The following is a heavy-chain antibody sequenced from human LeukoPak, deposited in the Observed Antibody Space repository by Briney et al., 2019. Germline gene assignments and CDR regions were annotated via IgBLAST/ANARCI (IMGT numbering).Heavy chain of an antibody. D-gene: IGHD3-3*01. CDR1: GGSISSSSYY. Sequence: SETLSLTCTVSGGSISSSSYYWGWIRQPPGKGLEWIGSFYYSGSTYYNPSLKSRVTISVDTSKNQFSLKLSSVTAADTAVYYCARDRVGYDFWSGYPNQQDYYYYYMDVWGKGTTVTVSS. CDR2: FYYSGST. J-gene: IGHJ6*03. V-gene: IGHV4-39*07. CDR3: ARDRVGYDFWSGYPNQQDYYYYYMDV.